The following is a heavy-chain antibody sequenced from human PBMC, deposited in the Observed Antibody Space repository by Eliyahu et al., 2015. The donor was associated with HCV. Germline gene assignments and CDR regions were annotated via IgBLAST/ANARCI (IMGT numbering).Heavy chain of an antibody. Sequence: EVQLVESGGGLVKPGGSLRLSCAASGFTFSSYSMNWVRQAPGKGLGWVSSISSSSSYIYYADSVKGRFTISRDNAKNSLYLQMNSLRAEDTAVYYCARAGPRIPPRDWGQGTLVTVSS. CDR3: ARAGPRIPPRD. D-gene: IGHD2-2*02. CDR2: ISSSSSYI. CDR1: GFTFSSYS. J-gene: IGHJ4*02. V-gene: IGHV3-21*01.